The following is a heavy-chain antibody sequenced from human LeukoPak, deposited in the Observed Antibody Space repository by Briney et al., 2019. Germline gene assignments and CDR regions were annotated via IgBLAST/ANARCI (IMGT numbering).Heavy chain of an antibody. CDR2: IYHSGST. V-gene: IGHV4-30-2*01. CDR3: ARVRLNYYYMDV. CDR1: GGSISSGGYY. Sequence: SETLSLTCTVSGGSISSGGYYWSWIRQPPGKGLEWIGYIYHSGSTYYNPSLKSRVTISVDRSKNQFSLKLSSVTAADTAVYYCARVRLNYYYMDVWGKGTTVTVSS. J-gene: IGHJ6*03.